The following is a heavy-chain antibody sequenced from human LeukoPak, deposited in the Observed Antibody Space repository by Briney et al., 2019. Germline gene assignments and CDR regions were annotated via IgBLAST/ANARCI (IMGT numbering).Heavy chain of an antibody. CDR1: GFTFSSYG. CDR2: IRYDGNTK. D-gene: IGHD2-2*01. V-gene: IGHV3-30*02. Sequence: PGGSLRLSCAASGFTFSSYGMHWVRQAPGKGLEWVAFIRYDGNTKYYVDSVKGRFTISRDNTKNTPYLQMNSLRAEDTAMYYCAKDESSTSYSEGFDYWGQGTLVTVSS. J-gene: IGHJ4*02. CDR3: AKDESSTSYSEGFDY.